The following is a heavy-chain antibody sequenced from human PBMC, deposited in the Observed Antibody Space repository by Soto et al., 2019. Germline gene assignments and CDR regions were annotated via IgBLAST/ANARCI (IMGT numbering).Heavy chain of an antibody. CDR3: TTNHYSEPFDV. Sequence: EVQLVESGGGLVLPGGSLKLSCAASGFTFSDFDIFWVRQASGKGQVWVGRIRSNANYYATAHAASVKGRFTISRDDSKNTAFMQMNSLHSEDTAVYYCTTNHYSEPFDVWGQGTLVTVSS. D-gene: IGHD4-4*01. CDR2: IRSNANYYAT. V-gene: IGHV3-73*02. J-gene: IGHJ4*02. CDR1: GFTFSDFD.